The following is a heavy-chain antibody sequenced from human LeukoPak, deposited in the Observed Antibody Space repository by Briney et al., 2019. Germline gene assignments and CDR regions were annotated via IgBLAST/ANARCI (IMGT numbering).Heavy chain of an antibody. V-gene: IGHV3-23*01. CDR3: ARNRNDSSGYFPNDY. J-gene: IGHJ4*02. CDR1: GFTFSSYA. CDR2: VTGNGDNT. D-gene: IGHD3-22*01. Sequence: GGSLRLSCAASGFTFSSYAMSWVRQAPGKGLEWVSSVTGNGDNTFHADSVKGRFTISRDNAKNSLYLQMNSLRAEDTAVYYCARNRNDSSGYFPNDYWGQGTLVTVSS.